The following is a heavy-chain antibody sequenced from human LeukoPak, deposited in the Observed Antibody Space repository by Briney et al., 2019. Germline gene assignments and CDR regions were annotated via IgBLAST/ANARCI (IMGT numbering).Heavy chain of an antibody. D-gene: IGHD3-10*01. CDR1: GGSISSYY. CDR2: IYTSGST. Sequence: SETLSLTCTVSGGSISSYYWSWIRQPAGKRLEWIGRIYTSGSTNYNPSLKSRVTMSVDTSKNQFSLKLSSVTAADTAVYYCAREIPHWYGSGSPGWFDPWGQGTLVTVSS. J-gene: IGHJ5*02. V-gene: IGHV4-4*07. CDR3: AREIPHWYGSGSPGWFDP.